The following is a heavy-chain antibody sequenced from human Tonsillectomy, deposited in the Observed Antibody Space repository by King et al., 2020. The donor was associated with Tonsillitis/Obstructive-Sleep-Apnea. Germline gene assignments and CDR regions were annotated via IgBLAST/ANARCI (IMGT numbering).Heavy chain of an antibody. Sequence: VQLVESGGGVVQPGRSLRLSCAASGFTLSNYAMYWVRQAPGKGLEWVAVFLSYDGSNKYYADSVKGRFTISRDNSKNTLYLQMNSLRAEDTAVYHCARDKTSGASSGLDYWGQGTLVTVSS. D-gene: IGHD3-22*01. CDR3: ARDKTSGASSGLDY. CDR1: GFTLSNYA. V-gene: IGHV3-30*04. CDR2: LSYDGSNK. J-gene: IGHJ4*02.